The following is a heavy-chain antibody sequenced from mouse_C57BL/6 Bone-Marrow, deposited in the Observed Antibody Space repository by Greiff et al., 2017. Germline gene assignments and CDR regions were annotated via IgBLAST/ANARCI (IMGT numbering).Heavy chain of an antibody. D-gene: IGHD1-1*01. J-gene: IGHJ2*01. V-gene: IGHV5-4*01. CDR2: ISDGGSYT. CDR1: GFTFSSYA. Sequence: VQLVESGGGLVKPGGSLKLSCAASGFTFSSYAMSWVRQTPEKRLEWVATISDGGSYTYYPDNVKGRFTISRDNAKNNLYLQMSHLKSEDTAMYYCARDQELRGDYWGQGTTLTVSS. CDR3: ARDQELRGDY.